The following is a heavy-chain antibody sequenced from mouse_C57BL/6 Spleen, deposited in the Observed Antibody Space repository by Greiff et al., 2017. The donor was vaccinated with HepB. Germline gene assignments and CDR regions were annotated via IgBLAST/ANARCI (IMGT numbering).Heavy chain of an antibody. CDR1: GYTFTDYY. V-gene: IGHV1-26*01. CDR3: AKPHLLDAMDY. D-gene: IGHD2-10*01. Sequence: VQLQQSGPELVKPGASVKISCKASGYTFTDYYMNWVKQSHGKSLEWIGDINPNNGGTSYNQKFKGKATLTVDKSSSTAYMELRSLTSEDSAVYYCAKPHLLDAMDYWGQGTSVTVSS. CDR2: INPNNGGT. J-gene: IGHJ4*01.